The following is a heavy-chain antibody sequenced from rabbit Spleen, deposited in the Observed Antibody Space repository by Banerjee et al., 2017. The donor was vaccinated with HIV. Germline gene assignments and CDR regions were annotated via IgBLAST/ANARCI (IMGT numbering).Heavy chain of an antibody. V-gene: IGHV1S40*01. D-gene: IGHD1-1*01. CDR3: ARADNSGSGDLTRLNL. CDR1: GFSFSSSYY. Sequence: QSLEESGGDLVKPGASLTLTCKASGFSFSSSYYMCWVRQAPGKGLEWIGCIYAGSSGSTYYASWAKGQFTISKTSSTTVTLQVTSLTAADTATYFCARADNSGSGDLTRLNLWGQGTLVTVS. J-gene: IGHJ3*01. CDR2: IYAGSSGST.